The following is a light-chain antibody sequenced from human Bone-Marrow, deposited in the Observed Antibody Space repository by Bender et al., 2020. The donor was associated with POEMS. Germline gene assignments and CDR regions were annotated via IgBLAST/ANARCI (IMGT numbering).Light chain of an antibody. CDR2: RNS. CDR1: SSNIAGHY. V-gene: IGLV1-47*01. J-gene: IGLJ2*01. Sequence: QSVLTQPPSASATPGQRVTISCSGSSSNIAGHYVYWYQHLPGTAPTLLIFRNSQRPSGVPDRFSGSKTGTSASLAISGLRSEDEADYYCATWDGNLSGPHVVFGGGTKLTVL. CDR3: ATWDGNLSGPHVV.